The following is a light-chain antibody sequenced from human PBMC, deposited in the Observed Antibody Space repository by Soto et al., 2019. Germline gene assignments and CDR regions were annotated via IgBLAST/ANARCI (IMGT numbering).Light chain of an antibody. CDR3: QQYNSYSRT. Sequence: IHITQSPSTLSASVGDRVTITCRASQSVSDWLAWYQQKPGNPPKLLIYAASSLESGVPSRFSGSGSGTEFTLTISSLQPDDFATYYCQQYNSYSRTFGQGTKVDIK. J-gene: IGKJ1*01. CDR2: AAS. CDR1: QSVSDW. V-gene: IGKV1-5*03.